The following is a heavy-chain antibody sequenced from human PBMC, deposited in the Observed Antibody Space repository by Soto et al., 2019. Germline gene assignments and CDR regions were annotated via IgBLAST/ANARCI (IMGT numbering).Heavy chain of an antibody. CDR2: ISYDGSNK. CDR1: GFTFSSYG. V-gene: IGHV3-30*18. Sequence: GGSLRLSCAASGFTFSSYGMHWVRQAPGKGLEWVAVISYDGSNKYYADSVKGRFTISRDNSKNTLYLQMNSLRAEDTAVYYCAKGGEEGQMFDYWGQGTLVTVSS. CDR3: AKGGEEGQMFDY. J-gene: IGHJ4*02.